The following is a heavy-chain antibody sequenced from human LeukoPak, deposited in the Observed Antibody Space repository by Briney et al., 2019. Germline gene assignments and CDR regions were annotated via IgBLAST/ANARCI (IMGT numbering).Heavy chain of an antibody. V-gene: IGHV3-23*01. CDR1: GVTFSSYA. CDR2: ISGSGGST. D-gene: IGHD1-26*01. CDR3: AKDQGVGATYYFDY. J-gene: IGHJ4*02. Sequence: GGALRLSCADSGVTFSSYAMSWVRQAPGEGVEGGSAISGSGGSTYYADSVKGRFTISRDNSKNTLYLQMNSLRTEDTAVYYCAKDQGVGATYYFDYWGQGTLVTVSS.